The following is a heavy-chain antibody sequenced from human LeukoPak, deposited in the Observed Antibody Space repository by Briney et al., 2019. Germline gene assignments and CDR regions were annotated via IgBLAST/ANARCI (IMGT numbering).Heavy chain of an antibody. CDR3: ARESAIVLVPFDS. CDR1: GFTFSSYA. CDR2: MSGSGSST. J-gene: IGHJ4*02. Sequence: TGGSLRLSCAASGFTFSSYAMRWVRQAPGKGLEWVSVMSGSGSSTTYADSVKGRFTISRDNAKNTLYLQMNTLRGEDTAVYYCARESAIVLVPFDSWGQGTLVTVSS. D-gene: IGHD2/OR15-2a*01. V-gene: IGHV3-23*01.